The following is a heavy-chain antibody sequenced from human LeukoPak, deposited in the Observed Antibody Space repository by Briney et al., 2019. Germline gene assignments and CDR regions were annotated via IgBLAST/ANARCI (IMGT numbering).Heavy chain of an antibody. J-gene: IGHJ4*02. D-gene: IGHD3-22*01. CDR3: AKGDDSSGYYPGGADY. CDR1: GFTLSSYA. Sequence: GGSLRLSCAASGFTLSSYAMSWVRQAPGKGLEWVSAISGSGGSTYYADSVKGRLTISRDNSKNTLYLQMNSLRAEDTAVYYCAKGDDSSGYYPGGADYWGQGTLVTVSS. CDR2: ISGSGGST. V-gene: IGHV3-23*01.